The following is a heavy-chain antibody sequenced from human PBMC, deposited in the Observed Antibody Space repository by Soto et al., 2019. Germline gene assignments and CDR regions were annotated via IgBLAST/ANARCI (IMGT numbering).Heavy chain of an antibody. Sequence: QVQLQESGPGLVKPSQTLSLTCTVSGGSISSGDYYWSWIRQPPGKGLEWIGFIYYSGGTYYKPSLKSRVTISVDTSKNKFSLNLSSVTAADTAVYYCARASTGELWVYANGFDPWGTGTLVTVSS. CDR3: ARASTGELWVYANGFDP. CDR1: GGSISSGDYY. CDR2: IYYSGGT. V-gene: IGHV4-30-4*01. D-gene: IGHD3-16*01. J-gene: IGHJ5*02.